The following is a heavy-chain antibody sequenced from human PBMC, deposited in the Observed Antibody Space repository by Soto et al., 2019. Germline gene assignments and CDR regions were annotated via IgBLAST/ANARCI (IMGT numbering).Heavy chain of an antibody. CDR1: GGSISSSSYY. CDR2: IYYSGST. J-gene: IGHJ5*02. D-gene: IGHD4-17*01. V-gene: IGHV4-39*01. CDR3: ARNLYGDARWFDP. Sequence: SETLSLTCTVSGGSISSSSYYWGWIRQPPGKGLEWIGSIYYSGSTYYNPSLKSRVTISVDTSKNQFSLKLSSVTAADTAVYYCARNLYGDARWFDPWGQGTLVTVSS.